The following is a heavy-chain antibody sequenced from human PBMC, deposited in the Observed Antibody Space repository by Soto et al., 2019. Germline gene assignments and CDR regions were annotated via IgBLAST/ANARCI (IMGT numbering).Heavy chain of an antibody. V-gene: IGHV1-18*01. Sequence: ASVKVSCKASGYTFTNYGVSWVRQAPGQGLEWMGWISGYNGNTKYAQKVQGRVTMTIDTSTSTAYMELRSLRSDDTAVYYCAGDMGVNDNGDYVDYWGQGTRVTVSS. CDR3: AGDMGVNDNGDYVDY. CDR1: GYTFTNYG. D-gene: IGHD4-17*01. J-gene: IGHJ4*02. CDR2: ISGYNGNT.